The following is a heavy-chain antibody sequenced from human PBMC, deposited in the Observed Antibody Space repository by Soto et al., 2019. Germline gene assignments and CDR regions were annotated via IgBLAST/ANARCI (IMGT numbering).Heavy chain of an antibody. CDR1: GFTFGDSC. CDR3: VRGGGGGLFDP. CDR2: ISPGSRYP. J-gene: IGHJ5*02. V-gene: IGHV3-11*06. Sequence: QVQLVESGGGLVPPGGSLRLSCAGSGFTFGDSCMSWIRQAPGKGLEWLSYISPGSRYPAYADSVKGRFTISGDNAKRSRYLQMMSLTAEDTAIYYCVRGGGGGLFDPWGQGTMVTVSS. D-gene: IGHD2-15*01.